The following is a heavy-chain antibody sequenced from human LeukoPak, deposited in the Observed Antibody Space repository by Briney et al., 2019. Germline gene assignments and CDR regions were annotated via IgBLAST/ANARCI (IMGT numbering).Heavy chain of an antibody. CDR3: ARADRLDGGPYLIGP. CDR2: INPSSGGT. J-gene: IGHJ5*02. V-gene: IGHV1-2*02. Sequence: ASVKVSCKTSGYSFTDYYMHWVRQAPGQGLEWMGWINPSSGGTSSAQKFQGRVTMTRDTSITTVYMEVSWLTSDDTAIYYCARADRLDGGPYLIGPWGQGTLVTVSS. D-gene: IGHD2-21*01. CDR1: GYSFTDYY.